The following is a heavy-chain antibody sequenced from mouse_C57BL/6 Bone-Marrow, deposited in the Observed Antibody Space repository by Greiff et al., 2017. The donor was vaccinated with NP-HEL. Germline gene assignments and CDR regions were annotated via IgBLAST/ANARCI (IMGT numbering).Heavy chain of an antibody. V-gene: IGHV1-50*01. D-gene: IGHD1-1*01. Sequence: VQLQQPGAELVKPGASVKLSCKASGYTFTSYWMQWVKQRPGQGLEWIGEIDPSDSYTNYNQKFKGKATLTVDTSSSTAYMQLSSLTSEDSAVYYCARYYHGSSYWYFDVWGTGTTVTVSS. CDR2: IDPSDSYT. CDR3: ARYYHGSSYWYFDV. J-gene: IGHJ1*03. CDR1: GYTFTSYW.